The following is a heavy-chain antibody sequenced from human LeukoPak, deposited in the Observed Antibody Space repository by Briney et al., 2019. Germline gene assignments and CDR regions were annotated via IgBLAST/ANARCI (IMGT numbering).Heavy chain of an antibody. CDR3: AVSRGYYYGMDV. D-gene: IGHD3-10*01. CDR1: GFTFSSYS. V-gene: IGHV3-21*01. J-gene: IGHJ6*02. Sequence: GGSLRHSCAASGFTFSSYSMNWVRPAPGKGLEWVSSISSSSSYIYYADSVKGRFTISRDNAKNSLYLQMNSLRAEDTAVYYCAVSRGYYYGMDVWGQGTTVTVSS. CDR2: ISSSSSYI.